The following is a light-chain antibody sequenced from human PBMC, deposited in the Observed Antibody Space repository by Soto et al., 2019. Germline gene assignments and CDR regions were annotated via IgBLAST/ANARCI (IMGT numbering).Light chain of an antibody. CDR2: KAS. J-gene: IGKJ1*01. Sequence: DIQMTHPPPTLSRYVGERVTITCRASRAISSCLAWYQQKPGKAPKLLIYKASTLKSGVPSRFSGSGSGTEFTLTISSLQPNDFATYYCQHYNSYSEAFGQGTKV. V-gene: IGKV1-5*03. CDR3: QHYNSYSEA. CDR1: RAISSC.